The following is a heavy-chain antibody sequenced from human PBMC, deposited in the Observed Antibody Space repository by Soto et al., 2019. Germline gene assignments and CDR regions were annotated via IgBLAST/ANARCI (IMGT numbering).Heavy chain of an antibody. CDR2: ISASGGNT. CDR1: GFTFSGYA. CDR3: AKDNSPREYSGGWPSGAFDI. Sequence: GGSLRLSCAASGFTFSGYAMYWVRQAPGKGLEWVSGISASGGNTYYADSVKGRFTISRDNSKDTMYLRMNSLRAEDTAVYFCAKDNSPREYSGGWPSGAFDIWGQGTMVTVSS. V-gene: IGHV3-23*01. J-gene: IGHJ3*02. D-gene: IGHD6-19*01.